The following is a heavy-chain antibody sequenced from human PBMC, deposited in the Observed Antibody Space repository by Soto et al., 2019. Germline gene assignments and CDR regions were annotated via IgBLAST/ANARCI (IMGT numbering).Heavy chain of an antibody. D-gene: IGHD6-13*01. CDR3: ARDTGYSSSANVVNWFDP. V-gene: IGHV4-31*03. J-gene: IGHJ5*02. Sequence: QVQLQESGPGLVKPSQTLSLTCTVSGGSISSGGYYWSWIRQHPGKGLEWIGYIYYSGSTYYDPSLKSRVTISVDTSKNQFSLKLSSVTAADTAVYYCARDTGYSSSANVVNWFDPWGQGTLVTVSS. CDR1: GGSISSGGYY. CDR2: IYYSGST.